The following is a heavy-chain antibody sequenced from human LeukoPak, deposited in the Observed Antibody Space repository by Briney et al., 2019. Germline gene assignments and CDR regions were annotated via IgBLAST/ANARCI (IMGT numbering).Heavy chain of an antibody. J-gene: IGHJ4*02. CDR3: ARQTGSGLFILP. Sequence: PSETLSLTCTVSGGSISSSSYYWGWIRQPPGKGLEWIGSIYYSGSTYYNPSLRSQVSISIDTSKNQFSLRLTSVTAADTAVYYCARQTGSGLFILPGGQGTLVTVSS. D-gene: IGHD3/OR15-3a*01. V-gene: IGHV4-39*01. CDR2: IYYSGST. CDR1: GGSISSSSYY.